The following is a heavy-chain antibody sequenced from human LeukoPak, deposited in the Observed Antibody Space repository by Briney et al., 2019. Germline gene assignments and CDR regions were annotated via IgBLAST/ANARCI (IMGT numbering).Heavy chain of an antibody. CDR1: GFTFSRYS. CDR2: ISTSSSSI. J-gene: IGHJ4*02. Sequence: GGSLRLSCAASGFTFSRYSMNWVRQAPGKGLEWVSYISTSSSSIYYADSVKGRFTISRDNAKNSLYLQMNSLRAEATAMYYCARASFGGGNDYWGQGTLVTVSS. V-gene: IGHV3-48*01. CDR3: ARASFGGGNDY. D-gene: IGHD4-23*01.